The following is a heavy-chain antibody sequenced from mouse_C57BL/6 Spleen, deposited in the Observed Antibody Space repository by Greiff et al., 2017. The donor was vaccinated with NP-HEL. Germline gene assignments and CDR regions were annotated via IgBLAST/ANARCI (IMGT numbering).Heavy chain of an antibody. CDR2: INRDGGST. CDR1: EYEFPSHD. D-gene: IGHD1-1*01. CDR3: ASGGYGGYFDV. Sequence: EVQVVESGGGLVQPGESLKLSCESNEYEFPSHDMSWVRKTPEKRLELVAAINRDGGSTYYPDTMERRFTISRDNTKETLYLQMSSLRSEDTALYYCASGGYGGYFDVWGTGTTVTVSS. V-gene: IGHV5-2*01. J-gene: IGHJ1*03.